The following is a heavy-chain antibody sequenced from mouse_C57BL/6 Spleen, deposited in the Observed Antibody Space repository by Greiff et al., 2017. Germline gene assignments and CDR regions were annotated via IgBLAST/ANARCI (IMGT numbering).Heavy chain of an antibody. CDR1: GFNIKDYY. CDR3: ARFDYDGYFDY. Sequence: EVQLQQSGAELVKPGASVKLSCTASGFNIKDYYMHWVKQRPEQGLEWIGRIDPEDGETKYAAKFQGKATITADPSSNTAYLQLSSLTSEDTAVYYCARFDYDGYFDYWGQGTTLTVSS. D-gene: IGHD2-4*01. CDR2: IDPEDGET. V-gene: IGHV14-2*01. J-gene: IGHJ2*01.